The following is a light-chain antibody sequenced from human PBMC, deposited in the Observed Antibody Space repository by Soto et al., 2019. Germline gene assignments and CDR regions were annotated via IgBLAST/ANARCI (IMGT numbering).Light chain of an antibody. V-gene: IGKV1-39*01. J-gene: IGKJ4*01. CDR2: AAS. CDR3: QQSYSTLT. CDR1: QSISSY. Sequence: DIQMTQSPSSLSASVGDRVTITCRASQSISSYLNWYQQKPGKAPKLLIYAASSLQSGVPSRFSGSGSGTDFNLTISSLQPEEFATYYCQQSYSTLTFGGGTKVEIK.